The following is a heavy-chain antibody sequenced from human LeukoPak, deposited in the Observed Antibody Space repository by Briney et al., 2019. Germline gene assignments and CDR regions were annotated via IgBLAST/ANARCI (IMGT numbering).Heavy chain of an antibody. CDR2: IYYSGST. V-gene: IGHV4-39*01. D-gene: IGHD6-13*01. Sequence: SETLSLTCTVPGGSISSSSYFWGWIRQPPGKGLEWIGSIYYSGSTYYNPSLKSRVTISVDTSKNQFSLKLSSVTAADTAVYYCARHISAAGTWGQGTLVTVSS. CDR1: GGSISSSSYF. CDR3: ARHISAAGT. J-gene: IGHJ4*02.